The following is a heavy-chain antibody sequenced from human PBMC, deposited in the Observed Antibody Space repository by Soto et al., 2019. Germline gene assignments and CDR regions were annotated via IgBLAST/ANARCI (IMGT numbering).Heavy chain of an antibody. CDR1: GCSIINYY. J-gene: IGHJ6*01. V-gene: IGHV4-59*01. D-gene: IGHD3-10*01. CDR3: ARDESSGGMDV. CDR2: ISYTGST. Sequence: WETLSLTRTASGCSIINYYWIWVRQSPGKGLERIAYISYTGSTNYNPSLKSRVTISVYTSKNQFSLNLTSVTAADSAVYYCARDESSGGMDVWGQGTTVTVSS.